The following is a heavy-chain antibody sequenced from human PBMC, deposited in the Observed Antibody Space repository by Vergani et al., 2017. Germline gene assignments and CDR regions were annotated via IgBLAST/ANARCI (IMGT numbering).Heavy chain of an antibody. CDR3: AKDHWAAAGFDY. V-gene: IGHV3-23*01. D-gene: IGHD6-13*01. Sequence: EVQLLESGGGLVQPGGSLRLSCAASGFTFSTYAMSWVRQAPGKGLEWVSAISGSGGSTYYADSVKGRFTISRDNSKKPLYLQMNSLRAEDTAVYYCAKDHWAAAGFDYWGQGTLVTVSS. J-gene: IGHJ4*02. CDR2: ISGSGGST. CDR1: GFTFSTYA.